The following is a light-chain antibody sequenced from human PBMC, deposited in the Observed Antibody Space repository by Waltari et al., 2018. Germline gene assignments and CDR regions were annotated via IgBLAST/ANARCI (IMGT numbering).Light chain of an antibody. V-gene: IGKV3-11*01. CDR1: QTVRSF. CDR3: LQRSNWPYT. J-gene: IGKJ2*01. CDR2: EAS. Sequence: EIVLTQSPATLSLSPGKRATLSCRARQTVRSFLAWYQQKPGQAPRLLIFEASSRAPGIPAKFRGSGSGTDFTLTVSNLEPEDFAVYYCLQRSNWPYTFGQGTRVEIK.